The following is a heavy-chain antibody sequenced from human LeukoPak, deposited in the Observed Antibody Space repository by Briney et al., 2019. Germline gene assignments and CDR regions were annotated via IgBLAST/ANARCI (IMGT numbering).Heavy chain of an antibody. Sequence: SETLSLTCTVSGASISSHYWSWIRQPPGRGLEWIGYIHYSGITSYDPSLKSRVTMSIDTSKSQFSLNLNSVTAADTAVYYCARVYDYGKFDFWGPGTPLTASS. CDR1: GASISSHY. J-gene: IGHJ4*02. D-gene: IGHD4/OR15-4a*01. V-gene: IGHV4-59*11. CDR3: ARVYDYGKFDF. CDR2: IHYSGIT.